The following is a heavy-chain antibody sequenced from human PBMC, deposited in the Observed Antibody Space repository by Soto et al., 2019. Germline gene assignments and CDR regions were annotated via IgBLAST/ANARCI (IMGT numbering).Heavy chain of an antibody. CDR2: IYTGGST. V-gene: IGHV4-4*07. Sequence: PSETLSLTCTVSGGSISSYYWSWIRQPAGKGLEWIGRIYTGGSTNYGPSLKSRVTMSVDTSKNQFSLRLTSVTAADTAVYYCARASVGPPGGGSWTMPFDIWGRGTLVTVS. CDR3: ARASVGPPGGGSWTMPFDI. CDR1: GGSISSYY. J-gene: IGHJ4*02. D-gene: IGHD2-15*01.